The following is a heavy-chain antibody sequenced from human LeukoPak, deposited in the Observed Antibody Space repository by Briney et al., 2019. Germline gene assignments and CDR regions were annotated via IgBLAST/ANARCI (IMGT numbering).Heavy chain of an antibody. V-gene: IGHV4-39*07. CDR1: GGSISSSSYY. CDR3: XXXXXSGYRPSVYWYFDL. CDR2: IYHSGST. J-gene: IGHJ2*01. Sequence: SETLSLTCTVSGGSISSSSYYWGWIRQPPGKGLEWIGSIYHSGSTNYNPSLKSRVTISVDTSKNQFSLKLISVTSADTALYXXXXXXXSGYRPSVYWYFDLWGRGTLVTVSS. D-gene: IGHD3-22*01.